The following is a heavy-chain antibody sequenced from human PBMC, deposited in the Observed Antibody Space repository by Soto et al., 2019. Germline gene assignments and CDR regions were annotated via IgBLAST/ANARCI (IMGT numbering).Heavy chain of an antibody. J-gene: IGHJ6*01. CDR2: IIPVFGTT. Sequence: QIQLVHSAAEVRKPGSSVKVSCKASGGTFSSDGISWVRQAPGQGLEWMGGIIPVFGTTRYAQNFQGRVTITADTSASTVDMELNSLTSEDTATYYCARGHYVSSGSVATSYYYYGMDVWGQGTTVTVSS. D-gene: IGHD3-10*01. CDR1: GGTFSSDG. V-gene: IGHV1-69*06. CDR3: ARGHYVSSGSVATSYYYYGMDV.